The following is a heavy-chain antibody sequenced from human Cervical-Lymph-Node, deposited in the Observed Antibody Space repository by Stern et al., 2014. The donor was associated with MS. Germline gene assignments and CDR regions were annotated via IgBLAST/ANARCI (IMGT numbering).Heavy chain of an antibody. J-gene: IGHJ2*01. V-gene: IGHV4-31*03. CDR3: ARNPALWYFDL. D-gene: IGHD3-3*02. CDR2: VYYSGSI. CDR1: GGSVSSGGYF. Sequence: VQLVESGPGLVKPLQTLSLTCTVSGGSVSSGGYFWNRIRQHPGKGLVWIGHVYYSGSIAYNPSLKSRVTISVDTSKNQFSLRLRSVTAADTAVYYCARNPALWYFDLWGRGTLAAVSS.